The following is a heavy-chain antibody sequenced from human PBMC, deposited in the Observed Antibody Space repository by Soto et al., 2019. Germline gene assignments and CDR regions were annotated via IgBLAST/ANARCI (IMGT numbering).Heavy chain of an antibody. CDR2: INHSGST. V-gene: IGHV4-34*01. CDR3: ASPSYYDSSGYSPGYFHH. J-gene: IGHJ1*01. D-gene: IGHD3-22*01. CDR1: GGSFRGYH. Sequence: SETLSLTCAVYGGSFRGYHWSWVPPPPGKGLEWIGEINHSGSTNYNPSLKSRVTISVDTSKNQFSLKLSSVTAADTAVYYCASPSYYDSSGYSPGYFHHWGQGTLVTVSS.